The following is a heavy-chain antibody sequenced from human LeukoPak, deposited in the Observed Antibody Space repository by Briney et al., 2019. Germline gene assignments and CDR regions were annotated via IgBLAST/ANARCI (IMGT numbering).Heavy chain of an antibody. CDR2: IYTSGSGST. CDR1: GGSINSYY. D-gene: IGHD6-13*01. J-gene: IGHJ4*02. V-gene: IGHV4-4*07. Sequence: SETLSLTCTVSGGSINSYYWSWIRQPAGKGLEWIGRIYTSGSGSTNYNPSLKSRVTMSVDKSKNQFSLKLNSVTAADTAVYYCASAEPRGIIWYPYWGQGTLVTVSS. CDR3: ASAEPRGIIWYPY.